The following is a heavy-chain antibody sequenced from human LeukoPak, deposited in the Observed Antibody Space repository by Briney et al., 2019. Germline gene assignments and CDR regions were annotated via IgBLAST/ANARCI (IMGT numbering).Heavy chain of an antibody. CDR2: INTNTGNP. V-gene: IGHV7-4-1*02. CDR3: ATPTQDDSNYYGMDV. CDR1: GYTFTSYA. D-gene: IGHD3-22*01. J-gene: IGHJ6*02. Sequence: ASVKVSCKASGYTFTSYAMNWVRQAPGQGLEWMGWINTNTGNPTYAQGFTGRFVFSLDTSVSTAYLQISGLKAEDTAVYYCATPTQDDSNYYGMDVWGQGTTVTVSS.